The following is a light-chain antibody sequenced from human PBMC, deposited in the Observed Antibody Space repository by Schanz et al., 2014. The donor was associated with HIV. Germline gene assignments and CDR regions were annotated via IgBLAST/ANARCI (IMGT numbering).Light chain of an antibody. CDR2: AAS. V-gene: IGKV1-27*01. J-gene: IGKJ4*01. CDR3: QQPASYPLT. Sequence: DIQMAQSPSPLSASVGDRVTISCRASQSISHWLAWYQQKSGKVPKLLIYAASTLQSGVPSRFSGSGSGTDFTLTIGSLQPEDVATYYCQQPASYPLTFGGGTKVEIK. CDR1: QSISHW.